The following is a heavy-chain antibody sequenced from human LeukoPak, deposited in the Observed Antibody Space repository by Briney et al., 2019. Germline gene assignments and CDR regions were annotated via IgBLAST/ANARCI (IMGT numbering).Heavy chain of an antibody. J-gene: IGHJ4*02. D-gene: IGHD4-17*01. CDR3: AKLYGDYDPFDY. V-gene: IGHV3-30*18. CDR2: ISYDGSNK. CDR1: GFSLNNYW. Sequence: GGSLRLSCAASGFSLNNYWMHWVRQAPGKGLEWVAVISYDGSNKYYADSVKGRFTISRDNSKNTLYLQMNSLRAEDTAVYYCAKLYGDYDPFDYWGQGTLVTVSS.